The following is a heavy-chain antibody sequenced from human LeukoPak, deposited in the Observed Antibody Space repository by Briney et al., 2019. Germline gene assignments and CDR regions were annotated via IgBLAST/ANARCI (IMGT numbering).Heavy chain of an antibody. CDR3: ARATAAAGMFDP. D-gene: IGHD6-13*01. V-gene: IGHV4-59*01. Sequence: KPSETLSLTCTVSGGSISSNYWGWIRQPPGKGLEWIGYIYYSGSTNYNPSLKSRVTISVDTSKNQFSLKLSSVTAADTAVYYCARATAAAGMFDPWGQGTLVTVSS. CDR1: GGSISSNY. CDR2: IYYSGST. J-gene: IGHJ5*02.